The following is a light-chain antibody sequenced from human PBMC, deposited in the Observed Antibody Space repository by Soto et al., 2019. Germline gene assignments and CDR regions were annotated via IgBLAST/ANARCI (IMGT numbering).Light chain of an antibody. V-gene: IGLV2-23*02. CDR2: EVN. Sequence: QSFLTQPASVSGSPGRSITIACAGTSSNVGSYKLVSWYQQHPSKAPKLMIFEVNKRPSGVSNRFSGSKSGNTASLTISGLKVEDEADYYCCSSGGSPTYVFGTGTKVTVL. J-gene: IGLJ1*01. CDR3: CSSGGSPTYV. CDR1: SSNVGSYKL.